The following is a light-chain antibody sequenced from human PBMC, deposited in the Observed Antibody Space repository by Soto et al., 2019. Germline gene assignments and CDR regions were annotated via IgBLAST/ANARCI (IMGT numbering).Light chain of an antibody. CDR2: AAS. J-gene: IGKJ2*01. CDR3: QQSYSTPYT. Sequence: DIQMTQSPSSLSASVGDRVTITCRASQNISSYLNWYQQKPGKAPKLLIYAASSLHSGVPSRFSGSGSGTDFTLTISSLQPEDFATYYCQQSYSTPYTFGQGTKLEIK. CDR1: QNISSY. V-gene: IGKV1-39*01.